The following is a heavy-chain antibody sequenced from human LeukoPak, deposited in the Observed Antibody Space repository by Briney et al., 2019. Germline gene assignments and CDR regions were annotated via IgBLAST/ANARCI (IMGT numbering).Heavy chain of an antibody. Sequence: ASVKVSCKASGYXFTSYYIHWVRQAPGQGLEWRGWINPNGGGTNYAQKFQGRVTMTRDTSISTAYMELSRLRSDDTAVYYCGRDYYDSSGFGAFDIWGQGTMVTVSS. D-gene: IGHD3-22*01. CDR2: INPNGGGT. CDR3: GRDYYDSSGFGAFDI. J-gene: IGHJ3*02. CDR1: GYXFTSYY. V-gene: IGHV1-2*02.